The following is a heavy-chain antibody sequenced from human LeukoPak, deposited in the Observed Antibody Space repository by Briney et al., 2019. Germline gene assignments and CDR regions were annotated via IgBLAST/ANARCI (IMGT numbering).Heavy chain of an antibody. CDR2: ISYDGSSK. CDR3: ARDLNAYGDYADY. D-gene: IGHD4-17*01. V-gene: IGHV3-30-3*01. J-gene: IGHJ4*02. CDR1: GFTSSSYA. Sequence: PGGSLRLSCAASGFTSSSYAMHWVRQAPGKGLEWVAVISYDGSSKYYADSVKGRFTISRDNSKNTLYLQMNDLRAEDTAVYYCARDLNAYGDYADYWGQGTLVAVSS.